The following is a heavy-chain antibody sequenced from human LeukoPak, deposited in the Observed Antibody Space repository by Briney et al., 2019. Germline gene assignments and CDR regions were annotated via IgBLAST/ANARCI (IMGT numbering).Heavy chain of an antibody. V-gene: IGHV1-2*02. CDR2: INPNSGVT. Sequence: ASAKVSCKASGYTFTGYYMHWVRQAPGQGLEWMGWINPNSGVTNYAQKFQGRVTMTRDTSISTAYMELSRLRSHDTAVYSCARRAGSTYSTDSSGQGTLVTVSS. CDR1: GYTFTGYY. J-gene: IGHJ4*02. CDR3: ARRAGSTYSTDS. D-gene: IGHD5-24*01.